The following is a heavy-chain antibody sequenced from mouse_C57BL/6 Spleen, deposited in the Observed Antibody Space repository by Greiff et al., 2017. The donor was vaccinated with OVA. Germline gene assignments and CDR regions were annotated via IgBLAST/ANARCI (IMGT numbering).Heavy chain of an antibody. D-gene: IGHD2-14*01. J-gene: IGHJ1*03. V-gene: IGHV5-17*01. CDR2: ISSGSSTI. Sequence: EVQLVESGGGLVKPGGSLKLSCAASGFTFSDYGMHWVRQAPEKGLEWVAYISSGSSTIYYADTVKGRFTISKDNAKNTLFLQMTNMRSEDTAMYYCAVNRCDSSSPRWYFDVWGTGTTVTVSS. CDR3: AVNRCDSSSPRWYFDV. CDR1: GFTFSDYG.